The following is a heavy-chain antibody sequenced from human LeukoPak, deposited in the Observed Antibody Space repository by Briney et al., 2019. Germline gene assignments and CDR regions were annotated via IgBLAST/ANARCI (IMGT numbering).Heavy chain of an antibody. CDR3: ATGGRPGYYDSSGYYYFDY. J-gene: IGHJ4*02. D-gene: IGHD3-22*01. CDR1: GGTFSSYA. Sequence: GASVKVSCKASGGTFSSYAISWVRQAPGQGLEWMGGIIPIFGTANYAQKFQGRVTITADESTSTAYMELSSLRSEDTAVYYCATGGRPGYYDSSGYYYFDYWGQGTLVTVSS. CDR2: IIPIFGTA. V-gene: IGHV1-69*13.